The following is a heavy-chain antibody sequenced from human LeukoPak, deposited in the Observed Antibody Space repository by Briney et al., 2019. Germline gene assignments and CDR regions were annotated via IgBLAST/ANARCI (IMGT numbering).Heavy chain of an antibody. V-gene: IGHV4-4*07. J-gene: IGHJ4*02. Sequence: PSETLSLTCTVSGGSISNYYWSWIRQPAGKGLEWIGRLYTGRSTDYNPSLRSRVVMSVDTSNNQFSLRLTSLTAADTATYYCARESRVLIGDGYYLDSWGPGTLVTVSS. CDR1: GGSISNYY. D-gene: IGHD3-3*01. CDR3: ARESRVLIGDGYYLDS. CDR2: LYTGRST.